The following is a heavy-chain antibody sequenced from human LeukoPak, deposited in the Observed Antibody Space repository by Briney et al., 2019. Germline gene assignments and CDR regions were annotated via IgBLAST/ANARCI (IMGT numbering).Heavy chain of an antibody. J-gene: IGHJ4*02. D-gene: IGHD3-16*01. V-gene: IGHV3-53*01. CDR3: AKDEATSGGGLAS. CDR1: GFAVSGTH. Sequence: PGGSLRPSCAASGFAVSGTHMSWVRQAPGKGLEWVSAMYTGGTTYYADSVMGRFTVSRDNSRNTLFLHMNSLRVDDTAVYYCAKDEATSGGGLASWGQGTLVTVSS. CDR2: MYTGGTT.